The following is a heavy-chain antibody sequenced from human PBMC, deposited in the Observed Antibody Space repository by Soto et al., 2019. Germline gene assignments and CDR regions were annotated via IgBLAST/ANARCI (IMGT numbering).Heavy chain of an antibody. J-gene: IGHJ5*02. Sequence: LSLTCAVSGGSISSGGYSWSWIRQPPGKGLEWIGYIYHSGSTYYNPSLKSRVTISVDRSKNQFSLKLSSVTAADTAVYYCARRYTGYDPNWFDPWGQGTLVTVSS. CDR3: ARRYTGYDPNWFDP. CDR1: GGSISSGGYS. CDR2: IYHSGST. V-gene: IGHV4-30-2*01. D-gene: IGHD5-12*01.